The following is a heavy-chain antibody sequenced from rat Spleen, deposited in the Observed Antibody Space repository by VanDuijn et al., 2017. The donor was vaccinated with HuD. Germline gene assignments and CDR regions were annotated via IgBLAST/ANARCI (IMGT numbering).Heavy chain of an antibody. D-gene: IGHD4-3*01. CDR3: ALLSGYDVMDA. CDR1: DYSITSNY. Sequence: EVQLQESGPGLVKPSQSLSLTCSVTDYSITSNYWGWIRKFPGNKMEWMGFITYSGTTTYNPSLKSRISITRDSSKNQFFLQLNSVTPEDTATYYCALLSGYDVMDAWGQGASVTVSS. CDR2: ITYSGTT. J-gene: IGHJ4*01. V-gene: IGHV3-1*01.